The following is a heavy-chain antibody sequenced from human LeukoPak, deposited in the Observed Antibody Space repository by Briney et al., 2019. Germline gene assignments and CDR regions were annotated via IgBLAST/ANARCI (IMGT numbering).Heavy chain of an antibody. Sequence: PGXXLRLSCAASGFTFSSYAMSWVRQAPGKGLEWVSAISGSGGSTYYADSVKGRFTISRDNAKNSLYLQMNSLRAEDTAVYYCARLHARDWGQGTLVTVSS. CDR3: ARLHARD. V-gene: IGHV3-23*01. CDR2: ISGSGGST. CDR1: GFTFSSYA. J-gene: IGHJ4*02.